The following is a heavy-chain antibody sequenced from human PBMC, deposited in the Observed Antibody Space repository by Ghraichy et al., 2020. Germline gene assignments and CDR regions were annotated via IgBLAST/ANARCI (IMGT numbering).Heavy chain of an antibody. V-gene: IGHV4-34*01. J-gene: IGHJ4*02. Sequence: GSLRLSCAVYGGSFSGYYWSWIRQPPGKGLEWIGEINHSGSTNYNPSLKSRVTISVDTSKNQFSLKLSSVTAADTAVYYCASGRDGNDYWGQGTLVTVSS. CDR3: ASGRDGNDY. D-gene: IGHD1-1*01. CDR2: INHSGST. CDR1: GGSFSGYY.